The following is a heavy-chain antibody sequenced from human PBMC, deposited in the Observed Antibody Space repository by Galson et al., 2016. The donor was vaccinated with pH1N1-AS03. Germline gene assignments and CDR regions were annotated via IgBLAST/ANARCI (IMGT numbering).Heavy chain of an antibody. CDR1: GGPVTSPIFS. CDR3: AIETRKTTTGGIDF. J-gene: IGHJ4*02. Sequence: ETLSLTCAVSGGPVTSPIFSWSWIRQPPGQGLEWIGYIHFSGTTTYNPSLESRVTISLDASKNQFSLRLSSVTAADTAVYYCAIETRKTTTGGIDFWGQGTLVTVSS. D-gene: IGHD7-27*01. V-gene: IGHV4-61*01. CDR2: IHFSGTT.